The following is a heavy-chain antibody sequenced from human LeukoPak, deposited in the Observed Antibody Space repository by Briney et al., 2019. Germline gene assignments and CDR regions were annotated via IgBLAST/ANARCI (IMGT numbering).Heavy chain of an antibody. CDR3: ARDPWYYGSGSYPAYYYYYMDV. V-gene: IGHV1-69*13. CDR1: GGTFSSYA. D-gene: IGHD3-10*01. J-gene: IGHJ6*03. Sequence: SVKVSCKASGGTFSSYAISWVRQAPGQGLEWKGGIIPIFGTANYAQKFQGRVTITADESTSTAYMELSSLRSEDTAVYYCARDPWYYGSGSYPAYYYYYMDVWGKGTTVTISS. CDR2: IIPIFGTA.